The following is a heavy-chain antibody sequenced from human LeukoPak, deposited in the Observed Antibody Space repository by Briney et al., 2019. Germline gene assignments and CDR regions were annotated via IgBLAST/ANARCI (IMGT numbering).Heavy chain of an antibody. CDR3: ARGPPRYFDWLAPGYYYYGMDV. CDR1: GYTLTELS. D-gene: IGHD3-9*01. J-gene: IGHJ6*02. Sequence: ASVKVSCKVSGYTLTELSMHWVRQAPGKGLEWMGGFDPEDGETIYAQKFQGRVTMTEDTSTDTAYMELSSLRSEDTAVYYCARGPPRYFDWLAPGYYYYGMDVWGQGTTVTVSS. V-gene: IGHV1-24*01. CDR2: FDPEDGET.